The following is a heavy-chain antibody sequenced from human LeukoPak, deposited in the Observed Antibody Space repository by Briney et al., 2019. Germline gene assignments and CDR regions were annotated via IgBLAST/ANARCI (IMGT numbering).Heavy chain of an antibody. Sequence: SETLSLTCTVSGGSISSYYWSWIRQPPGKGLEWIGYIYYSGSTNYNPSLKSRVTISVDTSKNQFSLKLSSVTAADTAVYYCARGLSGSVPRFVYFDYWGQGTLVTVSS. V-gene: IGHV4-59*12. CDR3: ARGLSGSVPRFVYFDY. CDR1: GGSISSYY. D-gene: IGHD2/OR15-2a*01. CDR2: IYYSGST. J-gene: IGHJ4*02.